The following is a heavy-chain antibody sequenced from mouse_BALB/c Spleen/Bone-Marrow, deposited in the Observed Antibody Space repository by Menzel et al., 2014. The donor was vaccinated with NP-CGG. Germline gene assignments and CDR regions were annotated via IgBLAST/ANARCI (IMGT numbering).Heavy chain of an antibody. CDR2: ISSGSSTI. V-gene: IGHV5-17*02. D-gene: IGHD3-1*01. CDR3: ARGAARATWFAY. CDR1: GFTFSSFG. Sequence: EVKLVESGGGLVQPGGSRKLSCAASGFTFSSFGMHWVRQAPEKRLEWVAYISSGSSTIYYADTVKGRFTISRDNPKNTLFLQMTSLRSEDTAMYYCARGAARATWFAYWGQGTLVTV. J-gene: IGHJ3*01.